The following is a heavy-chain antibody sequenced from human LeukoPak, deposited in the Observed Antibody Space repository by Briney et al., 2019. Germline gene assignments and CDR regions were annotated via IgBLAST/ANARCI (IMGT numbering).Heavy chain of an antibody. D-gene: IGHD3-9*01. Sequence: GGSLRLSCAASGFTFSDYYMSWIRQAPGKGLEWVSYISSSGSTIYYADSVKGRFTISRDNAKNSLYLQMNSLRAEDTAVYYCARVPIRYSSYGIDVWGQGTTVTVYS. CDR2: ISSSGSTI. CDR3: ARVPIRYSSYGIDV. CDR1: GFTFSDYY. J-gene: IGHJ6*02. V-gene: IGHV3-11*01.